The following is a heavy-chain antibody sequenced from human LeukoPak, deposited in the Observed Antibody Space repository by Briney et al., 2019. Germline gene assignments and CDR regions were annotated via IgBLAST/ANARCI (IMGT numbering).Heavy chain of an antibody. Sequence: SETLSLTCTVSGGSISSYYWSWIRQPPGKGLEWIGYIYYSGSTNYNPSLKSRVTISVDTSKNQFSLKLSSVTAADTAVYYCARRLAGRTFDYWGQGTLVTVSS. V-gene: IGHV4-59*08. D-gene: IGHD3-10*01. J-gene: IGHJ4*02. CDR2: IYYSGST. CDR3: ARRLAGRTFDY. CDR1: GGSISSYY.